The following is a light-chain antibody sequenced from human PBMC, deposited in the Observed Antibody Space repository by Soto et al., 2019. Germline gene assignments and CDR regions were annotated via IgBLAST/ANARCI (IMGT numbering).Light chain of an antibody. CDR3: QQYGSLPWT. Sequence: EIVLTQSPGTLSLSPGERATLSCRASQSVTSSYLEWYQQKPGQAPRLLIYGASSRATGIPDRFSGSGSGTEFTLTISILEPEDSAVYYCQQYGSLPWTFGQGTKVEIK. CDR2: GAS. V-gene: IGKV3-20*01. CDR1: QSVTSSY. J-gene: IGKJ1*01.